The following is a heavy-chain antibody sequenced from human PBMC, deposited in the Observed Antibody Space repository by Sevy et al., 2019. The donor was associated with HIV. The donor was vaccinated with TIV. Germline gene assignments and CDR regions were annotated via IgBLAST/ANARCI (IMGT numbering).Heavy chain of an antibody. CDR2: FDPEDEET. V-gene: IGHV1-24*01. D-gene: IGHD3-22*01. CDR3: ATTKDYYVSSGSPFDS. J-gene: IGHJ4*02. Sequence: ASVKVSCKVSGYTLSELSMHWVRLAPGKGLEWMGSFDPEDEETTYAQKFQGRVTMTEDTSTDTAYMELSSLRSEDTDVYYCATTKDYYVSSGSPFDSWGQGTLVTVSS. CDR1: GYTLSELS.